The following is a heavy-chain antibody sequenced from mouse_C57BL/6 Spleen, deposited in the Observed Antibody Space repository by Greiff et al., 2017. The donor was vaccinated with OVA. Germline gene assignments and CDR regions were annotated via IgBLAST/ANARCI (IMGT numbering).Heavy chain of an antibody. D-gene: IGHD1-1*01. CDR3: ARSPVVATRAMDY. CDR1: GYSFTGYY. Sequence: EVQLVESGPELVKPGASVKISCKASGYSFTGYYMNWVKQSPEKSLEWIGEINPSTGGTTYNQKFKAKATLTVDKSSSTAYMQLKSLTSEDSAVYYCARSPVVATRAMDYWGQGTSVTVSS. CDR2: INPSTGGT. J-gene: IGHJ4*01. V-gene: IGHV1-42*01.